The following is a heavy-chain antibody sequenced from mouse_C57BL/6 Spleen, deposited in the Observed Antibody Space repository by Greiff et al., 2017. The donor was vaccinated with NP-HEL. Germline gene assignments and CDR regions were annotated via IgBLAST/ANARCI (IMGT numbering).Heavy chain of an antibody. CDR1: GFSLTSYG. V-gene: IGHV2-3*01. CDR3: AKNLGSSYSAWFAY. CDR2: IWGDGST. J-gene: IGHJ3*01. D-gene: IGHD1-1*01. Sequence: VQLQQSGPGLVAPSQSLSITCTVSGFSLTSYGVSWVRQPPGKGLEWLGVIWGDGSTNYHSALISRLSISKDNSKSQVFLKLNSLQTDDTATYHCAKNLGSSYSAWFAYWGQGTLVTVSA.